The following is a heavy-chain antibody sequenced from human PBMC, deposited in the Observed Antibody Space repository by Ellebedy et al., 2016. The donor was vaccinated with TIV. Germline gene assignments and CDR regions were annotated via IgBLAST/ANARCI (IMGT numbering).Heavy chain of an antibody. CDR2: IIPIFGTA. D-gene: IGHD2-2*01. CDR3: ARERTCSSTSCSYGMDV. J-gene: IGHJ6*02. Sequence: AASVKVSCKASGGTFSSYAISWVRQAPGQGLEWMGGIIPIFGTANYAQKFQGRVTITADESTSTAYMELSSLRSEDTAVYYCARERTCSSTSCSYGMDVWGQGTTVTVSS. CDR1: GGTFSSYA. V-gene: IGHV1-69*13.